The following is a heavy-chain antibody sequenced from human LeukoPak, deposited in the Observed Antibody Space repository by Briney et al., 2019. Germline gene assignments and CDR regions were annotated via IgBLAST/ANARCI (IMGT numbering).Heavy chain of an antibody. V-gene: IGHV3-30*18. CDR3: AKDLRRRGAAAGNFDY. D-gene: IGHD6-13*01. Sequence: GRSLRLSCAASGITFSSYGMHWVRQAPGKGLERVAVISYDGSNKYYVDSVKGRFTISRDNSKNTLYLQMNSLRAEDTAVYYCAKDLRRRGAAAGNFDYWGQGTLVTVSS. CDR2: ISYDGSNK. J-gene: IGHJ4*02. CDR1: GITFSSYG.